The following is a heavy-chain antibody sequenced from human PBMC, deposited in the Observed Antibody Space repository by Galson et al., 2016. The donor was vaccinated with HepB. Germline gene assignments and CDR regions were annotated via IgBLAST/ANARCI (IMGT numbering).Heavy chain of an antibody. D-gene: IGHD6-19*01. CDR2: VYYSGRT. V-gene: IGHV4-61*01. CDR3: ARVIGVAVTGAGYWFDP. J-gene: IGHJ5*02. CDR1: GGSVSSSSYP. Sequence: SETLSLTCTVSGGSVSSSSYPWSWIRQPPGKGLEWIGYVYYSGRTKNNPSLKSRVAISVDTSKNQFSLKLTSVTAADTAVYYCARVIGVAVTGAGYWFDPWGQGTLVTVSS.